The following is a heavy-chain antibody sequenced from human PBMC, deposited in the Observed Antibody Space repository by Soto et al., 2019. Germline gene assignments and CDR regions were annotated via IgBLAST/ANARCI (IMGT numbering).Heavy chain of an antibody. CDR3: AGDFESGGQPVGGLDF. J-gene: IGHJ4*02. CDR2: ISGHNGNT. CDR1: GYTFTRFG. V-gene: IGHV1-18*01. Sequence: QVQLVQSGTEVKKPGASVKVSCKASGYTFTRFGINWVRQAPGQGLEWMGWISGHNGNTHSAKNFQGRVTVTTDTPTNTTYMELRRLGTDDTAVYYGAGDFESGGQPVGGLDFWGQGTLVTVSS. D-gene: IGHD6-6*01.